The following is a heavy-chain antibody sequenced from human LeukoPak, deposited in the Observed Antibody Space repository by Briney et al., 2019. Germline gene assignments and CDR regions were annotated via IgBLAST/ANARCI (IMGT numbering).Heavy chain of an antibody. CDR3: ARGGTGWLLYLDY. CDR2: IYHSGST. Sequence: PSETLSLTCAVSGGSISSGGYSWSWIRQPPGKGLEWIGYIYHSGSTYYNPSLKSRVTISVDRSKNQFSLKLSSVTAADTAVYYCARGGTGWLLYLDYWGQGTLVTVSS. V-gene: IGHV4-30-2*01. D-gene: IGHD3-3*01. CDR1: GGSISSGGYS. J-gene: IGHJ4*02.